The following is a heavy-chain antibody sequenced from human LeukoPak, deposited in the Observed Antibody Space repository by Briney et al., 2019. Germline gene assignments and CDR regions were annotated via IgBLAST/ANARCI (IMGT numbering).Heavy chain of an antibody. CDR1: GFTFSHYP. Sequence: GGSLRLSCAASGFTFSHYPMSWVRQAPGKGLEWVAAISADHATYDADSMKGRFTISRDNSKNTLYLQVNGLRAEDTAVYYCAKDVARPIYYFDYWGQGTLVTVSS. J-gene: IGHJ4*02. V-gene: IGHV3-23*01. CDR2: ISADHAT. CDR3: AKDVARPIYYFDY. D-gene: IGHD6-6*01.